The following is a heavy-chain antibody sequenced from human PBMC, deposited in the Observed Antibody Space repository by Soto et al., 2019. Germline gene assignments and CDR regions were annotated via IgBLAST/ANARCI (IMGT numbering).Heavy chain of an antibody. Sequence: QVQLRESGPGLVKPSETLSLTCTVSGGSISSYYWSWIRQPPGKGLEWIGYIYYSGSTNYNPSLKSRVTISVDTSKNQFSLKLSSVTAADTAVYYCASSYYYDSSGYYYWGQGTLVTVSS. CDR1: GGSISSYY. V-gene: IGHV4-59*01. J-gene: IGHJ4*02. CDR3: ASSYYYDSSGYYY. D-gene: IGHD3-22*01. CDR2: IYYSGST.